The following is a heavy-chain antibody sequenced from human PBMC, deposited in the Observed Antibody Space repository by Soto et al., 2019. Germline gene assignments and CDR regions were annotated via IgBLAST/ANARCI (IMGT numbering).Heavy chain of an antibody. D-gene: IGHD6-13*01. J-gene: IGHJ3*02. CDR3: ARDIALRIAAFDI. CDR1: GYTFINHG. V-gene: IGHV1-69*13. Sequence: GASLKVSCKASGYTFINHGISWVRQAPGQGLEWMGGVSATIGKTNYAQKFQGRVTITADESTSTAHRELSSLRSEDTAVYYCARDIALRIAAFDIWGQGTMVTVSS. CDR2: VSATIGKT.